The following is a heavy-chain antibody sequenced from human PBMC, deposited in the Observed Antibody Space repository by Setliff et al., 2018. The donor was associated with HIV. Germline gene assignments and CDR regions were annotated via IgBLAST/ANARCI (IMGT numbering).Heavy chain of an antibody. V-gene: IGHV1-24*01. J-gene: IGHJ3*02. CDR2: FDPEDDET. CDR1: GYRLPELS. D-gene: IGHD3-9*01. Sequence: ASVKVSCKVSGYRLPELSIHWVRQAPGEGLEWMGGFDPEDDETVYAEKFQGRVTMTEDTSTDTAYMALSSLRSEDTAMYYCATSGFYDILTVPTPGFFDIWGQGTMVTVSS. CDR3: ATSGFYDILTVPTPGFFDI.